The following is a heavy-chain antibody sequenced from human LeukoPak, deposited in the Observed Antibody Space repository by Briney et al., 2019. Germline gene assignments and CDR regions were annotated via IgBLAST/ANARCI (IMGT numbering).Heavy chain of an antibody. CDR2: ISGSGGST. V-gene: IGHV3-23*01. D-gene: IGHD3-22*01. CDR3: ANIEYYYDSSGYYLDY. J-gene: IGHJ4*02. CDR1: GFTFSSYA. Sequence: QTGGSLRLSCAASGFTFSSYAMSWVRQAPGKGLEWVSAISGSGGSTYYADSVKGRFTISRDNSKNTLYLQMNSLRAEDTAVYYCANIEYYYDSSGYYLDYWGQGTLVTVSS.